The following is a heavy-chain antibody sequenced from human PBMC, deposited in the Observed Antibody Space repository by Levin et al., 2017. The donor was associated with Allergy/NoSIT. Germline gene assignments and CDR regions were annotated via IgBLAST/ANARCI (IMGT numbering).Heavy chain of an antibody. D-gene: IGHD3-16*01. V-gene: IGHV1-69*13. CDR2: IIPIFGTA. CDR3: ASYWLRSYATPDDAFDS. CDR1: GGTFSSYA. Sequence: AASVKVSCKASGGTFSSYAISWVRQAPGQGLEWMGGIIPIFGTANYAQKFQGRVTITADESTSTAYMELSSLRSEDTAVYYCASYWLRSYATPDDAFDSWGQGTMVTVSS. J-gene: IGHJ3*02.